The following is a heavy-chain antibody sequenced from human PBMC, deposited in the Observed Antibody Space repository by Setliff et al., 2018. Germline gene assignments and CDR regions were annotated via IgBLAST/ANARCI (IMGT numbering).Heavy chain of an antibody. CDR2: LSSDGSRA. V-gene: IGHV3-64*02. Sequence: GGSLRLSCAASGFTFSSYAMYWVRQAPGMGLEFVSALSSDGSRAYYADSVKDRFFISRDNSKNTLFLQMGSLRGEDKAVYYCARGGTYSSGPLDYWGQGILVTVSS. D-gene: IGHD3-22*01. J-gene: IGHJ4*02. CDR3: ARGGTYSSGPLDY. CDR1: GFTFSSYA.